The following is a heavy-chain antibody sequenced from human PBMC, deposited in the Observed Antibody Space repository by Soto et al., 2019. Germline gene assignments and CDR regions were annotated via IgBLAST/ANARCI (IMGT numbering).Heavy chain of an antibody. CDR3: ARASYCSGGTCTTWFHP. CDR1: DYTFISYG. J-gene: IGHJ5*02. V-gene: IGHV1-18*01. CDR2: IDISIGHT. D-gene: IGHD2-15*01. Sequence: QVQLVQSGVEVNKPGASVKVSCKASDYTFISYGITWVRQAPGQGLEWVGGIDISIGHTNYAQKFRGRVSMTADTSTDTAYLELRGLTTDDTAVYYCARASYCSGGTCTTWFHPWGQGTLVTVSS.